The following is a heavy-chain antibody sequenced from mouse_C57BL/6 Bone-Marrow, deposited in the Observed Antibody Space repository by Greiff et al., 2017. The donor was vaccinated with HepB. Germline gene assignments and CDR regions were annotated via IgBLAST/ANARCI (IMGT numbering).Heavy chain of an antibody. D-gene: IGHD1-1*01. V-gene: IGHV1-22*01. CDR1: GYTFTDYN. J-gene: IGHJ2*01. Sequence: EVQLQQSGPELVKPGASVKMSCKASGYTFTDYNMHWVKQSHGKSLEWIGYINPNNGGTSYNQKFKGKATLTVNKSSSTAYMELRSLTSEDSAVYYCASGEEVAHFDYWGQGTTLTVSS. CDR3: ASGEEVAHFDY. CDR2: INPNNGGT.